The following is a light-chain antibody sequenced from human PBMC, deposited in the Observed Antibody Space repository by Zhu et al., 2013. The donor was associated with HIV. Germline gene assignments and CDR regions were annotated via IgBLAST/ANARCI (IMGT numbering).Light chain of an antibody. Sequence: DVQMTQSPATLSASVGDRVTITCRASQSISSWLAWYQQKPGKAPKLLIYKASTLESGVPSRFSGSGSGTEFTLTISSLQPDDFATYYCQQSNTYLWTFGPGTKVEIK. CDR2: KAS. V-gene: IGKV1-5*03. J-gene: IGKJ1*01. CDR1: QSISSW. CDR3: QQSNTYLWT.